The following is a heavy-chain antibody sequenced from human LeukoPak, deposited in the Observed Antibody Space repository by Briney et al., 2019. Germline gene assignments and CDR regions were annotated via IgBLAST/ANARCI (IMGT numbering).Heavy chain of an antibody. CDR1: GFTFSNAW. J-gene: IGHJ4*02. V-gene: IGHV3-15*01. D-gene: IGHD3-10*01. CDR3: TTPPSGFGENFDY. CDR2: IKSKTDGGTT. Sequence: GRSLRLSCAASGFTFSNAWMSWVRQAPGKGLEWVGRIKSKTDGGTTDYAAPVKGRFTISRDDSKNTLYLQMNSLKTEDTAVYYCTTPPSGFGENFDYWGQGTLVTVSS.